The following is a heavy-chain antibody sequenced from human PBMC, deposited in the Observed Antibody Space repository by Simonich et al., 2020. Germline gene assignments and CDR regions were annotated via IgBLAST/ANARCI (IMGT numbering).Heavy chain of an antibody. CDR1: GGTFSSYA. D-gene: IGHD3-10*01. Sequence: QVQLVQSGAEVKKPGSSVKVSCKASGGTFSSYAISWVGQAPGQGLEWMGGLIPNTGIANYAQKFQGRVTITADKSTSTAYMELSSLRSEDTAVYYCARTNTMRELDTMVRGVDYFDYWGQGTLVTVSS. CDR3: ARTNTMRELDTMVRGVDYFDY. J-gene: IGHJ4*02. V-gene: IGHV1-69*17. CDR2: LIPNTGIA.